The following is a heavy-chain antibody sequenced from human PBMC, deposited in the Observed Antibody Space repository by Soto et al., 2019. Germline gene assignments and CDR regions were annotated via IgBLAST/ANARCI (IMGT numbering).Heavy chain of an antibody. CDR1: GFTFSSYG. D-gene: IGHD3-22*01. CDR2: ISYDGSIK. J-gene: IGHJ4*02. CDR3: AKDNDSSGYFDY. V-gene: IGHV3-30*18. Sequence: GGSLRLSCAASGFTFSSYGMHWVRQAPGKGLEWVAVISYDGSIKYYADSVKGRFTISRDNSKNTLYLQMNSLRAEDTAVYYCAKDNDSSGYFDYWGQGTLVTVSS.